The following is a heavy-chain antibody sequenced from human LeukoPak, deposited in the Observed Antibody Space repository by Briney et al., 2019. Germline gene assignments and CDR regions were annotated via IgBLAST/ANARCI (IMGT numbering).Heavy chain of an antibody. CDR3: AGGRSSTWYSGLL. J-gene: IGHJ4*02. Sequence: GGSLRLSCAASGFTFSLYWMSWVRQAPGKGLEWVANIKQDGSDKYYVDSVKGRFTISRDNAKNLLYLQMNSLRAEDTAVYYCAGGRSSTWYSGLLWGQGTLVTVSS. D-gene: IGHD6-13*01. CDR2: IKQDGSDK. V-gene: IGHV3-7*01. CDR1: GFTFSLYW.